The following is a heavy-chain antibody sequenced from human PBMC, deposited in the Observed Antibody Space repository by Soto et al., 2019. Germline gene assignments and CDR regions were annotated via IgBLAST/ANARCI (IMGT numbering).Heavy chain of an antibody. CDR2: IKQDGSEK. D-gene: IGHD2-2*02. V-gene: IGHV3-7*03. Sequence: PGGSLRLSCAASGFTFSSYWMNWVRQAPGKGLEWVANIKQDGSEKYYVDSVKGRFTISRDNARNSPYLQMNSLRAEDTAVYYCARGLYCSSSSCYMGKNFFDYWGQGTLVTVSS. J-gene: IGHJ4*02. CDR3: ARGLYCSSSSCYMGKNFFDY. CDR1: GFTFSSYW.